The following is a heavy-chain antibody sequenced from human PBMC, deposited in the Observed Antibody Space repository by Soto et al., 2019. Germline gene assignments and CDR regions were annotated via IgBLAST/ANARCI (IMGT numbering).Heavy chain of an antibody. V-gene: IGHV1-69*01. J-gene: IGHJ6*02. CDR1: GGTFSSYA. CDR2: IIPIFGTA. Sequence: QVQLVQSGAEVKKPGSSVKVSCTASGGTFSSYAISWVRQAPGQGLEWMGGIIPIFGTANYAQKFQGRVTITADESTSTAYMELSSLRSEDTAVYYCARKEGYDSSGYYYDYYYGMDVWGQGTTVTVSS. D-gene: IGHD3-22*01. CDR3: ARKEGYDSSGYYYDYYYGMDV.